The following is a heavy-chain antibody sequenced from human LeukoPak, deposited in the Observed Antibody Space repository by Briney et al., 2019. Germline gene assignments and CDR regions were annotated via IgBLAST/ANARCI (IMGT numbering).Heavy chain of an antibody. CDR2: ISAGNGNT. D-gene: IGHD3-22*01. J-gene: IGHJ5*02. Sequence: ASVKVSCTASGYTFTSYAMHWVRQAPGQRLEWMGWISAGNGNTKYSQKFQGRVTITRDTSASTAYMELSSLRSEDTAVYYCARTLTTGGWWFDPWGQGTLVTVSS. CDR3: ARTLTTGGWWFDP. CDR1: GYTFTSYA. V-gene: IGHV1-3*01.